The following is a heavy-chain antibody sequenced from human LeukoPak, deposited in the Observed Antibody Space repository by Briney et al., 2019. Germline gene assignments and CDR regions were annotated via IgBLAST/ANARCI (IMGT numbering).Heavy chain of an antibody. D-gene: IGHD4-17*01. J-gene: IGHJ5*02. Sequence: KSSETLSLTCTVSGGSISSGDYYWSWIRQPPGKGLEWIGYFYYSGSTYYNPSLKSRVTISVDTSKNQFSLKLSSVTAADTAVYYCAREEERFDSGDYEGKFGNWFDPWGQGTLVTVSS. CDR2: FYYSGST. CDR1: GGSISSGDYY. CDR3: AREEERFDSGDYEGKFGNWFDP. V-gene: IGHV4-30-4*01.